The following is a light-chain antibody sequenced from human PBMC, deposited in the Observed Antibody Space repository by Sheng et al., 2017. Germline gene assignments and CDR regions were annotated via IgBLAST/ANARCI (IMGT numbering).Light chain of an antibody. CDR1: NIGSKS. CDR3: QVWDSSSDHVV. V-gene: IGLV3-21*02. J-gene: IGLJ2*01. Sequence: SYVLTQPPSVSVAPGQTARITCGGNNIGSKSVHWYQQKPGQAPCAGRYDDSDRPSGIPERFSGSNSGNTATLTISRVEAGDEADYYCQVWDSSSDHVVFGGGTKLTVL. CDR2: DDS.